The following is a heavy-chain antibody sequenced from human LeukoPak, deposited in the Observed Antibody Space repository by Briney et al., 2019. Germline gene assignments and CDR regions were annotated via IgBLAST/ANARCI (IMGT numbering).Heavy chain of an antibody. D-gene: IGHD1-14*01. Sequence: GGSLRLSCAASRFTFSNYDMSWVRQAPGKGLEWVSAVTGSGDRTYYADSVKGRFTIFRDNSKNTLYLQMNSLRAEDTAVYYCASEEPYWGQGILVTVSS. CDR1: RFTFSNYD. J-gene: IGHJ4*02. CDR2: VTGSGDRT. CDR3: ASEEPY. V-gene: IGHV3-23*01.